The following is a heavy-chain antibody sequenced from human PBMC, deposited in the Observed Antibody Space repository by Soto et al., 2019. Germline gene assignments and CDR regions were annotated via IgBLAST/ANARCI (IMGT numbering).Heavy chain of an antibody. Sequence: QMQLVQSGPEVKKPGTSVKVSCKASGFTFTSSAVQWVRQARGQRLEWIGWIVVGSGNTNYAQKFQERVTITRDMSTSTAYMELSSLRSYDTAVYYCAAGITCQAPKYYDYGMDVWGQGTTVTVSS. CDR1: GFTFTSSA. D-gene: IGHD3-10*01. CDR2: IVVGSGNT. CDR3: AAGITCQAPKYYDYGMDV. J-gene: IGHJ6*02. V-gene: IGHV1-58*01.